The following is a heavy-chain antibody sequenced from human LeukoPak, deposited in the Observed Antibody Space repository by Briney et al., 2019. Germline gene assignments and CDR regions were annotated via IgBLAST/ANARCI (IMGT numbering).Heavy chain of an antibody. CDR2: IDCDGGNT. J-gene: IGHJ4*02. V-gene: IGHV1-46*01. CDR3: AREFGNTYYFDY. Sequence: ASVKVSCKAFGYTFTRYYIRWVRQAPGQGLEWMGAIDCDGGNTKYAQRFQGRVTMTRDTSTSTVYMELSSLRSEDTAVFYCAREFGNTYYFDYWGQGTLVTVSS. D-gene: IGHD4-23*01. CDR1: GYTFTRYY.